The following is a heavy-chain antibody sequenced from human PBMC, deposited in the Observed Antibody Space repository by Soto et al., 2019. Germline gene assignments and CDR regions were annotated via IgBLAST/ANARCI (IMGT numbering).Heavy chain of an antibody. CDR1: GYTFTSYA. D-gene: IGHD2-2*01. V-gene: IGHV1-3*01. CDR3: ATAIADDAFDI. Sequence: QVQLVQSGAEVKKPGASVKVSCKASGYTFTSYAMHWVRQAPGQRLGWMGWINAGNGNTKYSQKFQGRVTITRDTSASTAYMELSSLRFEDTAVYFCATAIADDAFDIWGRGTMVTVSS. J-gene: IGHJ3*02. CDR2: INAGNGNT.